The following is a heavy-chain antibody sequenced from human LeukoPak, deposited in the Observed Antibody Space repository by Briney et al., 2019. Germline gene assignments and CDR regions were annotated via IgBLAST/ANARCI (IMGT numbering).Heavy chain of an antibody. Sequence: SETLSLTCAVYGGSFSGYYWSWIRQPPGKGLDGIGCIYHSGSTYYNPSLKSRVTISVDTSKNQFSLKLSSVTAADTAVYYCARDFITMVRGVKNWYDPWGQGTLVTVSS. CDR3: ARDFITMVRGVKNWYDP. J-gene: IGHJ5*02. CDR1: GGSFSGYY. V-gene: IGHV4-34*01. D-gene: IGHD3-10*01. CDR2: IYHSGST.